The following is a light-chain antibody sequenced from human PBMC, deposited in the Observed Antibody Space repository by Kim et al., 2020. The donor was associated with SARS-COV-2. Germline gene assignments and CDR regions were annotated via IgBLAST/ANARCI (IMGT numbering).Light chain of an antibody. J-gene: IGKJ2*01. Sequence: SPGESATPSCRASQRVSSNYLAWYRQKPGQSPRLLIYGASNRATGIPDRFSGSGSGTDFTLTIDRLEPEDFAVYYCQQYGISPLYIFGQGTKLEI. CDR1: QRVSSNY. V-gene: IGKV3-20*01. CDR2: GAS. CDR3: QQYGISPLYI.